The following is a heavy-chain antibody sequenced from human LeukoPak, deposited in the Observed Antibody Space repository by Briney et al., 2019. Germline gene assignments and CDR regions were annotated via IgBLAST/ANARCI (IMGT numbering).Heavy chain of an antibody. CDR1: GFTFSSYG. CDR3: ARARFGENDYVWGSGKTGNY. V-gene: IGHV3-30*02. D-gene: IGHD3-16*01. CDR2: IRYDGSNK. J-gene: IGHJ4*02. Sequence: PGGSLRLSCAASGFTFSSYGMHWVRQAPGKGLEWVAFIRYDGSNKYYADSVKGRFTISRDNSKNTLYLQMNSLRAEDTAVYYCARARFGENDYVWGSGKTGNYWGQGTLVTVSS.